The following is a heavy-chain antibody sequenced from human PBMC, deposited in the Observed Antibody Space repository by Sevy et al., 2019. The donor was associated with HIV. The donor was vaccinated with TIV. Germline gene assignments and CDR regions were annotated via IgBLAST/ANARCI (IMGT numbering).Heavy chain of an antibody. Sequence: GGSLRLSCAASGFTVDEYAMHWVRQAPGKGLEWVSAISWNSGTLGYADSVKGRFTISRYNAKNSLYLQMNSLRAEDTALYYCAKASSSGWYWGQGTLVTVSS. CDR1: GFTVDEYA. CDR3: AKASSSGWY. CDR2: ISWNSGTL. D-gene: IGHD6-19*01. J-gene: IGHJ4*02. V-gene: IGHV3-9*01.